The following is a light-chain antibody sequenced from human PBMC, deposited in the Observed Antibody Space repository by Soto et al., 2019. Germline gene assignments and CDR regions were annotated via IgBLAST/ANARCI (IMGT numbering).Light chain of an antibody. CDR3: QQYDSVFT. CDR2: GAS. J-gene: IGKJ5*01. V-gene: IGKV1-33*01. CDR1: QDITNY. Sequence: DIQMTQSPSSLSASVGDRVTITCQASQDITNYLNWYQQKPGKAPNPLIYGASNLETGVPSRFSGSGFGTDFTFTISSLQAEDIGTYFCQQYDSVFTFGQGTRMEI.